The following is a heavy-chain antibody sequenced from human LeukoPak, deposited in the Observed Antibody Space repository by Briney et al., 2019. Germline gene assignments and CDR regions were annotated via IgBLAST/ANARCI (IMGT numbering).Heavy chain of an antibody. CDR3: AREYYDILTGYYDYFDY. Sequence: SETLSLTCTVSGGSISSYYWTWIRQPPGKGLEWIGYIYYSGGTSYSPSLKSRATISVDTSKNQFSLKLRSVTAADAAVYYCAREYYDILTGYYDYFDYWGQGTLVTVSS. J-gene: IGHJ4*02. CDR1: GGSISSYY. CDR2: IYYSGGT. V-gene: IGHV4-59*01. D-gene: IGHD3-9*01.